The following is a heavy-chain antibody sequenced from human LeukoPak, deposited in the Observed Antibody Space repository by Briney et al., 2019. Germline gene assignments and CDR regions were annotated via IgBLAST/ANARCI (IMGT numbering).Heavy chain of an antibody. V-gene: IGHV3-53*01. CDR2: IYSGGST. CDR1: GFTVSSNY. CDR3: ARDSDILTGPGMDV. D-gene: IGHD3-9*01. J-gene: IGHJ6*02. Sequence: GGSLRLSCAASGFTVSSNYMSWVRQAPGKGLEWVSVIYSGGSTYYADSVKGRFTISRDNSKNTLYLQMNSLRAEDTAVYYCARDSDILTGPGMDVWGQGTTVIVSS.